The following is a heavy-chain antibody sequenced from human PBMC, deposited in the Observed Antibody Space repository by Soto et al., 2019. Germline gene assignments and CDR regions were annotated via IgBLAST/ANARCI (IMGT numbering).Heavy chain of an antibody. Sequence: ASVKVSCKVSGYTLTELSMHWVRQAPGKGLEWMGGFDPEDGETIYAQKFQGRVTMTEDTSTDTAYMELSSLRSEDTAVYYCATDLSGSYPDYFDYWGQGTLLTVSS. CDR1: GYTLTELS. CDR2: FDPEDGET. V-gene: IGHV1-24*01. CDR3: ATDLSGSYPDYFDY. J-gene: IGHJ4*02. D-gene: IGHD1-26*01.